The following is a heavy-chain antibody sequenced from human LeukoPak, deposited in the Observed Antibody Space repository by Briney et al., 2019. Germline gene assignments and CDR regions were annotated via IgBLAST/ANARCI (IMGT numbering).Heavy chain of an antibody. CDR1: GFTFSSYA. D-gene: IGHD4-17*01. V-gene: IGHV3-30-3*01. CDR2: ISYDGSNK. CDR3: ATQYYGDLSYHYFDY. Sequence: PGGSLRLSCAASGFTFSSYAMHWVRQAPGKGLEWVAVISYDGSNKYYADSVKGRFTISRDNSKNTLYLQMNNLRAEDTAVYYCATQYYGDLSYHYFDYWGQGTLVTVSS. J-gene: IGHJ4*02.